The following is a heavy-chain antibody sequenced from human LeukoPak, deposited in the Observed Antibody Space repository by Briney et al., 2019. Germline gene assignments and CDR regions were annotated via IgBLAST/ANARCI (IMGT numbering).Heavy chain of an antibody. D-gene: IGHD5-18*01. V-gene: IGHV4-34*01. CDR1: GGSFSGYY. CDR3: ARGVGYSYLIFDY. CDR2: INHSGST. J-gene: IGHJ4*02. Sequence: SETLSLTCAVYGGSFSGYYWSWIRQPPGKGLEWIGEINHSGSTNYNPSLKSRVTISVDTSKNQFSLKLSSVTAADTAVYYCARGVGYSYLIFDYWGQGTLVTVSS.